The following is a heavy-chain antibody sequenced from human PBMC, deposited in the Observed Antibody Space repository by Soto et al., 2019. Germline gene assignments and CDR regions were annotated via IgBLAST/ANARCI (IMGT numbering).Heavy chain of an antibody. CDR1: GGSINSGGYY. D-gene: IGHD6-6*01. V-gene: IGHV4-31*03. J-gene: IGHJ6*02. CDR3: ARGSSIAGLYYGMDV. CDR2: NYYSGIT. Sequence: QVQLQESGPGLVKPSQTLSLTCTVSGGSINSGGYYWTWIRQHPGKGLEWIGYNYYSGITYYNPSLKSRVTISLDTSKNQFSQKLSSVTAADTAVYYCARGSSIAGLYYGMDVWGQGTTVTVSS.